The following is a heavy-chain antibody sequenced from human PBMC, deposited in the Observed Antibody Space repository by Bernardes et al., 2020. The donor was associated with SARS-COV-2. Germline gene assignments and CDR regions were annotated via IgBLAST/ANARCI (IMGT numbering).Heavy chain of an antibody. D-gene: IGHD3-3*01. V-gene: IGHV3-74*01. Sequence: GSLRLSCAASGFTFSSYWMHWVRQAPGKGLVWVSRINSDGSSTSYADSVKGRFTISRDNAKNTLYLQMNSLRAEDTAVYYCARGGDFWSGYSIDYWGQGTLVTVSS. CDR2: INSDGSST. CDR3: ARGGDFWSGYSIDY. J-gene: IGHJ4*02. CDR1: GFTFSSYW.